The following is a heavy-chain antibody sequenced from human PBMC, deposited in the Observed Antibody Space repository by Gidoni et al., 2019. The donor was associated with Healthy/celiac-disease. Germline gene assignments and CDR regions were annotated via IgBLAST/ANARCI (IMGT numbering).Heavy chain of an antibody. D-gene: IGHD1-1*01. CDR2: IYHSGST. CDR1: GGSISSGGYS. CDR3: ARAVGTIDWYFDL. Sequence: QLQLQESASVLAKPSQTLSLTCAVSGGSISSGGYSWSWIRQPPGKGLDWIGYIYHSGSTYYNPSLKSRVTISVDRSKNQFSLKLSSVTAADTAVYYCARAVGTIDWYFDLWGRGTLVTVSS. V-gene: IGHV4-30-2*01. J-gene: IGHJ2*01.